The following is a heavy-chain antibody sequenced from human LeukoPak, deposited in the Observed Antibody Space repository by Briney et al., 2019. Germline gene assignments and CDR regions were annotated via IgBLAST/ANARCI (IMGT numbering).Heavy chain of an antibody. CDR1: GFTFSIYG. CDR3: AKDRGMVAATSSYFDY. J-gene: IGHJ4*02. D-gene: IGHD2-15*01. V-gene: IGHV3-30*18. CDR2: ISYDGNHK. Sequence: GGSLRLSCVASGFTFSIYGMHWVRQAPGKGLDWVAVISYDGNHKYYADSVKGRFTISRDNSKNTLYLQMNSLRAEDTAVYYCAKDRGMVAATSSYFDYWGQGTLVTVSS.